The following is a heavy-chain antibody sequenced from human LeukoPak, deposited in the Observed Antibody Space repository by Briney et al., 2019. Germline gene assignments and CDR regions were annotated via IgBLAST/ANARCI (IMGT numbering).Heavy chain of an antibody. CDR3: AKRLAMTGTYHFDY. Sequence: GKSLRLSCAASGFTFSGYPIHWVRQAPGKGLEWVAVISYDGSNKYYADSVKGRFTISRDNSKNTLYLQMNSLRAEDTAVYYCAKRLAMTGTYHFDYWGQGTLVTVSS. CDR1: GFTFSGYP. V-gene: IGHV3-30-3*02. J-gene: IGHJ4*02. D-gene: IGHD6-19*01. CDR2: ISYDGSNK.